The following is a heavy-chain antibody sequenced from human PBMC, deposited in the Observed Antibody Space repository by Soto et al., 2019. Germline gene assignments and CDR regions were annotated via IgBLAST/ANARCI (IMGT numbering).Heavy chain of an antibody. CDR3: ARGRVTMVRGVNSGGYYYGMDV. CDR2: IYYSGST. D-gene: IGHD3-10*01. Sequence: SETLSLTCTVSGGSISSGGYYWSWIRQHPGKGLEWIGYIYYSGSTYYNPSLKSRVTISVDTSKNQFSLKLSSVTAADAAVYYCARGRVTMVRGVNSGGYYYGMDVWGQGTTVTVSS. J-gene: IGHJ6*02. CDR1: GGSISSGGYY. V-gene: IGHV4-31*03.